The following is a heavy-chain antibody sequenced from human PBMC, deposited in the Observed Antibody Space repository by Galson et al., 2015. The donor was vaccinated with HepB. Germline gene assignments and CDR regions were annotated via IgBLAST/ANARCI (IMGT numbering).Heavy chain of an antibody. Sequence: LRLSCAXTGFTVXXNYXXWVRQAPGKGLEWVSVIYSGGSTYYAXSXXXRFAISRDNSKNTLYPXMNNLRVEDTAVYYCARDSGSSGIDYWGQGTLVTVSS. CDR1: GFTVXXNY. CDR2: IYSGGST. D-gene: IGHD6-13*01. V-gene: IGHV3-53*01. CDR3: ARDSGSSGIDY. J-gene: IGHJ4*02.